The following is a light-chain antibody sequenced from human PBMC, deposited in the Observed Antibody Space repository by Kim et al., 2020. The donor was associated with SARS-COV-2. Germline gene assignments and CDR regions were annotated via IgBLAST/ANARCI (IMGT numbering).Light chain of an antibody. Sequence: VSPGERATLACRASQTISSNLAWYRKKPGQAPRRLIYGASSRATGIPARFSGSGFGTEFTLTISSLQSEDFAVYFCHQYNVWPYSFGQGTKLEI. V-gene: IGKV3-15*01. CDR3: HQYNVWPYS. CDR1: QTISSN. J-gene: IGKJ2*03. CDR2: GAS.